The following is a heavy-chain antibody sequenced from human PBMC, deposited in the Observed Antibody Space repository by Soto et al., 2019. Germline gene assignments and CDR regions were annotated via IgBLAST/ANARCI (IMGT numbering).Heavy chain of an antibody. CDR3: VRTSLVVAAATREDY. J-gene: IGHJ4*02. CDR1: GFTFSSYW. D-gene: IGHD2-15*01. CDR2: INSDGSST. V-gene: IGHV3-74*01. Sequence: EVQLVESGGGLVQPGGSLRLSCAASGFTFSSYWMHWVRQAPGKGLLGVSRINSDGSSTSYADSVKGRFNISRDNAKNTLYLQMNSLRAEDTAVYYCVRTSLVVAAATREDYWGQGTLVTVSS.